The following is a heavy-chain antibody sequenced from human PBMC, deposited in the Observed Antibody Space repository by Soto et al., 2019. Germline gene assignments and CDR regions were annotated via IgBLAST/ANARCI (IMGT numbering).Heavy chain of an antibody. CDR1: GYTFTTYY. CDR2: INPSGGST. CDR3: ARGAAAGDYKYNWFDP. D-gene: IGHD4-17*01. V-gene: IGHV1-46*01. J-gene: IGHJ5*02. Sequence: QVQLVQSGAEVKKPGASVKVSCKASGYTFTTYYMHWVRQAPGQGLEWMGTINPSGGSTTYAQMSQGRVTVSRDTSTSLVYMERSSQRSEDTAVYYCARGAAAGDYKYNWFDPWGQGTLVTVSS.